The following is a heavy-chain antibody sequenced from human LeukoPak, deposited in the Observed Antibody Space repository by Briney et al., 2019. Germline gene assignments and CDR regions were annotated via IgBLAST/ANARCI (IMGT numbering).Heavy chain of an antibody. D-gene: IGHD3-22*01. J-gene: IGHJ4*02. CDR2: INHSGST. CDR1: GGSFSGYY. CDR3: ARGKVYYYDSSGSPRTYYFDY. V-gene: IGHV4-34*01. Sequence: SETLSLTCAVYGGSFSGYYWSWIRQPPGKGLEWIGEINHSGSTSYNPSLKSRVTISVDTSKNQCSLKLSSVTAADTAVYYCARGKVYYYDSSGSPRTYYFDYWGQGTLVTVSS.